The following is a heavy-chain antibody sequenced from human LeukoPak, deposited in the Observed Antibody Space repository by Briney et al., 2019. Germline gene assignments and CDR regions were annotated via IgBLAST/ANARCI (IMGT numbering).Heavy chain of an antibody. D-gene: IGHD3-10*01. Sequence: GGSLRLSCAASGFTFSNYAMSWVRQAPGKGLEWVSGINVSGGSTFYADSVRGRFTISRDNSKNTLYLQMNSLRAEDTAVYYCAKGGGITYWGQGTLVTVSS. CDR2: INVSGGST. CDR3: AKGGGITY. J-gene: IGHJ4*02. CDR1: GFTFSNYA. V-gene: IGHV3-23*01.